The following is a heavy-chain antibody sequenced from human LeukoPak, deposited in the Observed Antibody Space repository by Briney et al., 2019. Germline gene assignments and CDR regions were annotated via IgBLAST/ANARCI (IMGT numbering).Heavy chain of an antibody. V-gene: IGHV1-2*02. CDR3: ARAPHGDYQLPWFDP. Sequence: ASVKVSCKASGYTSTSYDINWVRQATGQGLEWMGWINPNSGGTNYAQKFQGRVTMTRDTSISTAYMELSRLRSDDTAVYYCARAPHGDYQLPWFDPWGQGTLVTVSS. CDR1: GYTSTSYD. D-gene: IGHD4-17*01. J-gene: IGHJ5*02. CDR2: INPNSGGT.